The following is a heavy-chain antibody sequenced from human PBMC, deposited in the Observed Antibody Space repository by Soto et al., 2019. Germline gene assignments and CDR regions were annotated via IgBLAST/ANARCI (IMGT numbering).Heavy chain of an antibody. D-gene: IGHD2-2*01. CDR2: IIPIFGTA. J-gene: IGHJ6*02. CDR1: GGTFSSYA. Sequence: SVKVSCKASGGTFSSYAISWVRQAPGQGLEWMGGIIPIFGTANYAQKFQGRVTITADESTSTAYMELSSLRSEDTAVYYCARTSRSTSCYGVPPPCSYHYGMDVWGQGTTVTSP. V-gene: IGHV1-69*13. CDR3: ARTSRSTSCYGVPPPCSYHYGMDV.